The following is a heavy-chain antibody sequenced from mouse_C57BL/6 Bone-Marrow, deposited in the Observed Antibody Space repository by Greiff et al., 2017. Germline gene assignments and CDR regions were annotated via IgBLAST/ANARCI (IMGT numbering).Heavy chain of an antibody. CDR1: GYAFSSSW. Sequence: QVHVKQSGPELVKPGASVKISCKASGYAFSSSWMNWVKQRPGKGLEWIGRIYPGDGDTNYNGKFKGQATLTADKSSRSAYLQLSSLASEDSAVYFCARSPLYGGYPAWFAYWGQGTLVTVSA. D-gene: IGHD2-3*01. CDR3: ARSPLYGGYPAWFAY. J-gene: IGHJ3*01. V-gene: IGHV1-82*01. CDR2: IYPGDGDT.